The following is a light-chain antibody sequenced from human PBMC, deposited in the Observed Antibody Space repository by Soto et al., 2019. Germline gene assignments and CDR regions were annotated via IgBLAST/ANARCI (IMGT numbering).Light chain of an antibody. V-gene: IGLV2-8*01. J-gene: IGLJ1*01. Sequence: QSVLTQPPSASGSPGQSVAISCTGTNSDVGGYNYVSWYHQHPGKAPKLMIYDVNKRPSGVPVRFSGSKSGNTASLTVFGFQAEDEADYYCSSYAGSTTFDVFGTGNKVTVL. CDR3: SSYAGSTTFDV. CDR1: NSDVGGYNY. CDR2: DVN.